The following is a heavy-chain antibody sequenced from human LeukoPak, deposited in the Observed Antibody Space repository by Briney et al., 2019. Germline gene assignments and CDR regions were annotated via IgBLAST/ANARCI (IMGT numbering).Heavy chain of an antibody. V-gene: IGHV4-34*01. CDR2: INHSGST. CDR1: GGSFSGYY. Sequence: SETLSLTCAVYGGSFSGYYWSWIRQPPGKGLEWIGEINHSGSTDYNPSLKSRVTISVDTSKNQFSLKLSSVTAADTAVYYCARRRYGSGSYIPTDYWGQGTLVTVSS. D-gene: IGHD3-10*01. J-gene: IGHJ4*02. CDR3: ARRRYGSGSYIPTDY.